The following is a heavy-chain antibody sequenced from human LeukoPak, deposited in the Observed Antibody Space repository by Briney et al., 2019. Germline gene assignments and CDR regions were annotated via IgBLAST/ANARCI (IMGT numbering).Heavy chain of an antibody. V-gene: IGHV4-59*08. Sequence: SETLSLTCTVSGGSISSYYWSCIRQPPGKGLEWIGYIYYSGSTTYNPSLKSRVTISVDTSKNQFSLKLNSVTAADTAVYYCARPYGPWGQGTLVTVSS. D-gene: IGHD3-10*01. J-gene: IGHJ5*02. CDR2: IYYSGST. CDR1: GGSISSYY. CDR3: ARPYGP.